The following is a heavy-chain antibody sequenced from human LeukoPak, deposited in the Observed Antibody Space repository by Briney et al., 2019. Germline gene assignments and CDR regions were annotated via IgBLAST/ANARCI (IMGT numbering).Heavy chain of an antibody. CDR3: AKDLHSYGGDFC. D-gene: IGHD2-21*02. J-gene: IGHJ4*02. CDR2: ISYDGSNK. V-gene: IGHV3-30*04. CDR1: GFTFSSYA. Sequence: PAGSLRLSCAASGFTFSSYAMHWVRQAPGKGLEWVAVISYDGSNKYYADSVKGRFTISRDNSKNTLYLQMNSLRAEDTAVYYCAKDLHSYGGDFCWGQGTLVTVSS.